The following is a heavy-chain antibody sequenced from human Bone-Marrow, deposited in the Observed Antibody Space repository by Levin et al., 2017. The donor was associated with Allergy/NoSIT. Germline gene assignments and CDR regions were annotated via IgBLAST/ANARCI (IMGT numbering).Heavy chain of an antibody. D-gene: IGHD2-15*01. Sequence: LRLSCTVSGGSISSGGYYWSWIRQHPGKGLEWIGYIYYSGSTYYNPSLKSRVTISVDTSKNQFSLKLSSVTAADTAVYYCARGKRYCSGGSCKYYYMDVWGKGTTVTVSS. CDR2: IYYSGST. V-gene: IGHV4-31*03. J-gene: IGHJ6*03. CDR3: ARGKRYCSGGSCKYYYMDV. CDR1: GGSISSGGYY.